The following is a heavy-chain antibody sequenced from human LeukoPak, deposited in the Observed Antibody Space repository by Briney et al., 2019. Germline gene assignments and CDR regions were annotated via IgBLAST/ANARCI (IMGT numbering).Heavy chain of an antibody. Sequence: ASVKVSCKASGGTFSSYAISWVRQAPGQGLEWMGWINPNSGGTNYAQKFQGWVTMTRDTSISTAYMELSRLRSDDTAVYYCARDSSYDFWSGSSMDVWGQGTTVTVSS. V-gene: IGHV1-2*04. D-gene: IGHD3-3*01. CDR1: GGTFSSYA. CDR3: ARDSSYDFWSGSSMDV. CDR2: INPNSGGT. J-gene: IGHJ6*02.